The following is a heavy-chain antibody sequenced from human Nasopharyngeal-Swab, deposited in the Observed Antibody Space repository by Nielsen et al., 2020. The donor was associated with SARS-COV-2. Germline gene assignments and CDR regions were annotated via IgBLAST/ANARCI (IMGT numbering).Heavy chain of an antibody. CDR2: IYYSGST. Sequence: SETLSLTCTVSGGSISSYYWSWIRQPPGKGLEWIGYIYYSGSTNYNPSLKSRATISVDTSKNQFSLKLSSVTAADTAVYYCAKNGNGDSYGSYYMDVWGKGTTVTVSS. D-gene: IGHD5-18*01. CDR3: AKNGNGDSYGSYYMDV. CDR1: GGSISSYY. J-gene: IGHJ6*03. V-gene: IGHV4-59*01.